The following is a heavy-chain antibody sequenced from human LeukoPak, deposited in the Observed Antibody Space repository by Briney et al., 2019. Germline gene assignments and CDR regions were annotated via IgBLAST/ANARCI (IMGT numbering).Heavy chain of an antibody. V-gene: IGHV1-2*06. D-gene: IGHD4-17*01. CDR3: ARDRLRSFDP. Sequence: RASVKVSCKASGYTFTGYYMHWVRQAPGQGLEWMGRINPNSGVTNYAQKFQGRGTMTRDTSISTAYMELSRLRSDDTAVYYCARDRLRSFDPWGQGTLVTVSS. CDR2: INPNSGVT. J-gene: IGHJ5*02. CDR1: GYTFTGYY.